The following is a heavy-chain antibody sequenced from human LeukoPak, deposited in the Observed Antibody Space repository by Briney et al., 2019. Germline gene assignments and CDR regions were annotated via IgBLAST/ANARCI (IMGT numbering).Heavy chain of an antibody. J-gene: IGHJ4*02. CDR3: ARSPGYNSGYYLYYFEY. CDR1: SYY. D-gene: IGHD6-25*01. V-gene: IGHV4-59*01. Sequence: SYYXSWIRQPPGKGLEWIGYIYYSGSTNLNPSLRSRVTMSVDTSKNQFSLRLSSVTAADTAMYYCARSPGYNSGYYLYYFEYWGQGTLVTVSS. CDR2: IYYSGST.